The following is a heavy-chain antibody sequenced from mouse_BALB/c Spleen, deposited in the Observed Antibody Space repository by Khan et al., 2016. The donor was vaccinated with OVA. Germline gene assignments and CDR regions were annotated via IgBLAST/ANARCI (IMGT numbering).Heavy chain of an antibody. D-gene: IGHD1-1*01. Sequence: QVQLQQPGAELVRPGASVKLSCKASGYTFTNYWINWVKQRPGQGLEWIGNIYPSDSYTNYNQKFRKKATLTVDKSSSTAYIQLSSPTSEDSAVYSCTREGTTVDAMDYWGQGTSVTVSS. V-gene: IGHV1-69*02. CDR3: TREGTTVDAMDY. CDR2: IYPSDSYT. J-gene: IGHJ4*01. CDR1: GYTFTNYW.